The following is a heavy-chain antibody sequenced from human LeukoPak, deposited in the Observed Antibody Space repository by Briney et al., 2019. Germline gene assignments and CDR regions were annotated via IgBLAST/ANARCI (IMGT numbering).Heavy chain of an antibody. J-gene: IGHJ4*02. V-gene: IGHV4-39*07. CDR1: DGSINSDSFL. CDR2: IHYTGST. Sequence: KTSETLSLTCSVSDGSINSDSFLWGWIRQLPGKRLEWIGNIHYTGSTHYNPSLESRVIISLDTSNNQFSLRLNSVTAADTAVYYCARRITYGRTFDYWGQGILVTVSS. CDR3: ARRITYGRTFDY. D-gene: IGHD2-15*01.